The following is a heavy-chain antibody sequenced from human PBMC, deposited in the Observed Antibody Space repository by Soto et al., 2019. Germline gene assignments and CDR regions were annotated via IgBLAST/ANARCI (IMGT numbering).Heavy chain of an antibody. CDR3: ARGTPGPYYDFWSGTTYYFDY. Sequence: SETLSLTCTVSGGSISSYYWSWIRQPPGKGLEWIGYIYYSGSTNYNPSLKSRVTISVDTSKNQFSLKLSSVTAADTAVYYCARGTPGPYYDFWSGTTYYFDYCGQGTLVTVSS. J-gene: IGHJ4*02. V-gene: IGHV4-59*01. D-gene: IGHD3-3*01. CDR2: IYYSGST. CDR1: GGSISSYY.